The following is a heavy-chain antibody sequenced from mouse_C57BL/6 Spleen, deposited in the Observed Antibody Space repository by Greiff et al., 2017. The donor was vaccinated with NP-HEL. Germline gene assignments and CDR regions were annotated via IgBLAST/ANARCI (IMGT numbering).Heavy chain of an antibody. CDR3: ARSGYYGSWDYAMDY. J-gene: IGHJ4*01. CDR1: GYTFTSYW. CDR2: IYPGSGST. Sequence: VQLQQPGAELVKPGASVKMSCKASGYTFTSYWITWVKQRPGQGLEWIGDIYPGSGSTNYNEKFKSKATLTVDTSSSTAYMQLSSLTSEDSAVYYCARSGYYGSWDYAMDYWGQGTSVTVSS. D-gene: IGHD1-1*01. V-gene: IGHV1-55*01.